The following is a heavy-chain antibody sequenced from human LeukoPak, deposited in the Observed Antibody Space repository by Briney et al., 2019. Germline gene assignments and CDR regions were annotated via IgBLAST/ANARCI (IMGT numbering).Heavy chain of an antibody. V-gene: IGHV3-7*01. J-gene: IGHJ6*03. CDR2: IKQDGSEK. CDR1: GFTFSSYW. Sequence: PGGSLRLSCAASGFTFSSYWMSWVRQAPGKGLEWVANIKQDGSEKYYVDSVKGRFTISRDNAKNSLYLQMNSLRAEDTAVYCCARDDSGWSKDYYYYYMDVWGKGTTVTVSS. CDR3: ARDDSGWSKDYYYYYMDV. D-gene: IGHD6-19*01.